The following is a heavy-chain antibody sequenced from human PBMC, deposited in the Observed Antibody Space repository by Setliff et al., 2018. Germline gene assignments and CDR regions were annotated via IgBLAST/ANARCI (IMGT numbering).Heavy chain of an antibody. D-gene: IGHD6-13*01. Sequence: GESLTISCTASGFTFGDYAMSWVRQAPGKGLEWVGFIRSKAYGGTTEYAASVKGRFTISRDDSKSIAYLQMNSLKTEDTAVYYCTRDDAGSWYEYYYYYGMDVWGQGTTVTVSS. CDR3: TRDDAGSWYEYYYYYGMDV. CDR2: IRSKAYGGTT. V-gene: IGHV3-49*04. J-gene: IGHJ6*02. CDR1: GFTFGDYA.